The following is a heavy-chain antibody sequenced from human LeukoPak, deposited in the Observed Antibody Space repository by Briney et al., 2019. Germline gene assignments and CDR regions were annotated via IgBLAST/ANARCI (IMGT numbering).Heavy chain of an antibody. D-gene: IGHD3-22*01. CDR2: TSYDGSNK. V-gene: IGHV3-30*18. CDR3: AKDRGDSSGLIDY. CDR1: GFSFSSYG. J-gene: IGHJ4*02. Sequence: HPGGSLRLSCAASGFSFSSYGMHWVRQAPGTGLEWVALTSYDGSNKYYADSVKGRFTISRDNSKNTLYLQMNSLRAEDTAVYYCAKDRGDSSGLIDYWGQGTLVTVSS.